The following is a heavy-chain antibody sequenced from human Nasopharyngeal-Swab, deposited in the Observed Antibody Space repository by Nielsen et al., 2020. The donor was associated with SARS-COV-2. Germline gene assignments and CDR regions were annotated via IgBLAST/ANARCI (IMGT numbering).Heavy chain of an antibody. Sequence: WVRQASGQGLEWMGGIIPIFGTANYAQKFQGRVTITADESTSTAYMELSSLRSEDTAVYYCARDQRVLRFLGWLPHYWGQGTMVTVSA. V-gene: IGHV1-69*01. D-gene: IGHD3-3*01. CDR2: IIPIFGTA. CDR3: ARDQRVLRFLGWLPHY. J-gene: IGHJ4*02.